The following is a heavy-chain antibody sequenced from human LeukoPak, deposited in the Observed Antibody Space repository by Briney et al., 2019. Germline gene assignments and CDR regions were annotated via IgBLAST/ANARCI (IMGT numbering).Heavy chain of an antibody. D-gene: IGHD4-17*01. V-gene: IGHV4-59*11. Sequence: PSETLSLTCTVSAGSISSHYWSWIRQPPGKGLEWIGYISHIRRTNYNPSLKSRVTISIDTSKNQFSLKLRSVTAADTAVYYCARDLVTVTKGFDIWGQGTMVSVSS. CDR2: ISHIRRT. J-gene: IGHJ3*02. CDR3: ARDLVTVTKGFDI. CDR1: AGSISSHY.